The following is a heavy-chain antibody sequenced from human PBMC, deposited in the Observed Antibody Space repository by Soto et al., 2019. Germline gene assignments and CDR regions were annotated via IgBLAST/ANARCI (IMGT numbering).Heavy chain of an antibody. CDR1: EFTFSTYA. D-gene: IGHD1-1*01. Sequence: GGSLRLSCAPSEFTFSTYAMSWVRQAPGKGLEWVSAISGNGGSTYYADSVKGRFTISRDNSKNTLYLQMNSLRVEDTAIYYCARYRGPSGTTTNWFDPWGQGTLVTVSS. V-gene: IGHV3-23*01. CDR3: ARYRGPSGTTTNWFDP. J-gene: IGHJ5*02. CDR2: ISGNGGST.